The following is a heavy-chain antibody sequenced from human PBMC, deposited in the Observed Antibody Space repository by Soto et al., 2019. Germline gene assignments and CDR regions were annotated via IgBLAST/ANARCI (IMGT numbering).Heavy chain of an antibody. CDR2: IIPIFGTT. D-gene: IGHD2-15*01. CDR3: AKAGGREGYFGNRFDP. CDR1: GGTFSNYA. Sequence: QVQLVQSGAELKKPGSSVKVSCKASGGTFSNYAITWVRQAPGQGLEWLGRIIPIFGTTDYAQKFQGRVTITADESTTQAYMELSSLRSDDTAVYYCAKAGGREGYFGNRFDPWGQGTLVTVSS. J-gene: IGHJ5*02. V-gene: IGHV1-69*15.